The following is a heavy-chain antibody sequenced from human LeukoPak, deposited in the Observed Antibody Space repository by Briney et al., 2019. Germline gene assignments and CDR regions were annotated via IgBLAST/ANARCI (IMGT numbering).Heavy chain of an antibody. D-gene: IGHD4-17*01. Sequence: SVKGRFTISRDNAKSSLFLQMNSLRAEDTAVYYCARVRTVTPYYGMDVWGQGTTVTVSS. CDR3: ARVRTVTPYYGMDV. V-gene: IGHV3-21*04. J-gene: IGHJ6*02.